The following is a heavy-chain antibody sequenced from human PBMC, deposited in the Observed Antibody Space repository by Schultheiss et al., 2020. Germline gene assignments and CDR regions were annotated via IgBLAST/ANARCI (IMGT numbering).Heavy chain of an antibody. D-gene: IGHD3-10*01. J-gene: IGHJ6*02. CDR2: IYYSGSA. V-gene: IGHV4-4*02. CDR1: GGSIRSSNW. Sequence: SETLSLTCAVSGGSIRSSNWWSWVRQSPGKGLEWIGEIYYSGSANYNPSLKSRVTISVDTSKNQFSLKLSSVTAADTAVYYCARHRPYGSGSYYNDHYYYYGMDVWGQGTTVTVSS. CDR3: ARHRPYGSGSYYNDHYYYYGMDV.